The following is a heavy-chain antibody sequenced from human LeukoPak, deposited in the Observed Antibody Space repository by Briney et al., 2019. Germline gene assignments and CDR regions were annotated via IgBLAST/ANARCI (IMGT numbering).Heavy chain of an antibody. J-gene: IGHJ6*02. CDR1: GYSFTSYW. D-gene: IGHD4-17*01. CDR2: IYPGDSDT. V-gene: IGHV5-51*01. CDR3: ARHLFQGYGPMDV. Sequence: GESLKISCEGSGYSFTSYWIGWVRQMPGKGLEWMGIIYPGDSDTRYSPSFQGQVTISADKSISTAHLQWSSLKASDTAMYYCARHLFQGYGPMDVWGQGTTVTVSS.